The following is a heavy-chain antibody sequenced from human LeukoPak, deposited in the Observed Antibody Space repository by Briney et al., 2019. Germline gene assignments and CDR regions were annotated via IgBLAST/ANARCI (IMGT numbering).Heavy chain of an antibody. CDR2: ISSSSSYI. V-gene: IGHV3-21*04. CDR3: AKDRIAVTGILCDY. J-gene: IGHJ4*02. Sequence: GGSLRLSCAASGFTFSSYSMNWVRQAPGKGLEWVSSISSSSSYIYYADSVKGRFTISRDNAGDTVSLEMNSLRAEDTAVYYCAKDRIAVTGILCDYWGQGTLVTVSS. CDR1: GFTFSSYS. D-gene: IGHD6-19*01.